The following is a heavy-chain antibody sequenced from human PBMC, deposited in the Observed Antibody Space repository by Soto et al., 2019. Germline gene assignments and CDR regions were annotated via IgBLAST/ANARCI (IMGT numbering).Heavy chain of an antibody. CDR3: ARGGCSSTSCNATYYYYDMDV. Sequence: QVQLQQWGAGLLKPSETLSLTCAVYGGSFSGYYWSWIRQPPGKGLEWIGEINHRGSTNYNPSLMSRVIISVDTTKNQFSLKLSSVTAADTAVYYCARGGCSSTSCNATYYYYDMDVWGKGTTVTVSS. CDR2: INHRGST. J-gene: IGHJ6*03. D-gene: IGHD2-2*01. CDR1: GGSFSGYY. V-gene: IGHV4-34*01.